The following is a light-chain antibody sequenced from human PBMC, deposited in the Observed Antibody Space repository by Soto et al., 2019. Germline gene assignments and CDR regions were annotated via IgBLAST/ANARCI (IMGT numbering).Light chain of an antibody. CDR2: GAS. CDR1: QSVSRSY. Sequence: TRGPASLYGAAGEGGTVSCRASQSVSRSYLAWYQQKPGHAPRLLIYGASSRATGIPDRFSGTGSGTYFTLPTNRLEPEYFAVYDCQQRSYTITFGQGTRLEIK. V-gene: IGKV3D-20*02. CDR3: QQRSYTIT. J-gene: IGKJ5*01.